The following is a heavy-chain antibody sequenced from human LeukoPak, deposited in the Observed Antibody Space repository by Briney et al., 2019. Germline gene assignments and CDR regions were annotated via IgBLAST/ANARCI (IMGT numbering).Heavy chain of an antibody. Sequence: ASAKVSCKASGYTFTSYGISWVRQAPGQGLEWMGWISAYNGNTNYAQKLQGRVTMTTDTSTSTAYMELRSLRSDDTAVYYCARDRMETYYYDSSGGDAFDIWGQGTMVTVSS. CDR2: ISAYNGNT. J-gene: IGHJ3*02. CDR3: ARDRMETYYYDSSGGDAFDI. V-gene: IGHV1-18*01. CDR1: GYTFTSYG. D-gene: IGHD3-22*01.